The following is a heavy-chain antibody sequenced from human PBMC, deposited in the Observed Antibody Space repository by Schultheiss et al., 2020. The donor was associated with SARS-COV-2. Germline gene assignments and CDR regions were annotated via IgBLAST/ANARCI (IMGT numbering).Heavy chain of an antibody. V-gene: IGHV3-15*01. CDR1: GFTFSNAW. CDR3: TTDLVISGDIVVVPSATPYGMDV. Sequence: GGSLRLSCAASGFTFSNAWMSWVRQAPGKGLEWVGRIKSKTDGGTTDYAAPVKGRFTISRDDSKNTLYLQMKSLKTEDTAVYYCTTDLVISGDIVVVPSATPYGMDVWGQGTTVTVSS. CDR2: IKSKTDGGTT. D-gene: IGHD2-2*01. J-gene: IGHJ6*02.